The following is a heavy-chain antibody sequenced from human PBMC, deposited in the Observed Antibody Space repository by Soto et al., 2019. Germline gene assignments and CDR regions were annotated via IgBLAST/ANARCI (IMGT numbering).Heavy chain of an antibody. Sequence: VDLLESGGALVQPGGSLRLSCAASGFTFENYAMSWVRHFPGKGLEWVSAISGSGVGTHYADSVKGRFGISRDNSKNTVYLLMNSLRRADTGVYYCARVRNLEWLFGWNWFHRWGQGTLATVSS. CDR1: GFTFENYA. D-gene: IGHD3-3*01. CDR2: ISGSGVGT. J-gene: IGHJ5*02. V-gene: IGHV3-23*01. CDR3: ARVRNLEWLFGWNWFHR.